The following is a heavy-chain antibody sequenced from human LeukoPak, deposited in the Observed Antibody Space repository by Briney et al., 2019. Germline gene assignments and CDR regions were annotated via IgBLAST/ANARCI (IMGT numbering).Heavy chain of an antibody. CDR2: INPNSGGT. Sequence: GASVKVSCKASGYTFTGYYMHWVRQAPGQGLEWMGWINPNSGGTNYAQKFQGRVTMTRDTSISTAYMELSRLRSDDTAVYYCARVPLEWELLGLDYWGQGPLVTVSS. J-gene: IGHJ4*02. D-gene: IGHD1-26*01. CDR3: ARVPLEWELLGLDY. CDR1: GYTFTGYY. V-gene: IGHV1-2*02.